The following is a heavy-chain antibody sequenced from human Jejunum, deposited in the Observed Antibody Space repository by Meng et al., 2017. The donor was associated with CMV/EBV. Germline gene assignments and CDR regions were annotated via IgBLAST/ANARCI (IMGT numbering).Heavy chain of an antibody. J-gene: IGHJ5*02. D-gene: IGHD3-9*01. Sequence: FDFEDYTLHWVRQAPGKGLEWVGFVRSYSFGGSTKDAASVKGRFTISRDDSKSIAYLQMSSLKIEDTAVYYCTRDFDWPHNWFDPWGQGTLVTVSS. V-gene: IGHV3-49*02. CDR2: VRSYSFGGST. CDR1: FDFEDYT. CDR3: TRDFDWPHNWFDP.